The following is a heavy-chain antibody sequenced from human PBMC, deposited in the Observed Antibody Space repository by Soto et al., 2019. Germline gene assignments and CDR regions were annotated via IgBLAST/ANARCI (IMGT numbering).Heavy chain of an antibody. Sequence: PGGSLRLSCTASGFTFGDYAMSWFRQAPGKGLEWVGFIRSKAYGGTTEYAASVKGRFTISRDDSKSFAYLQMNSLKTEDTAVFYCTRDRDYIWGSYRYTDDYWGQGTLVTVSS. CDR1: GFTFGDYA. D-gene: IGHD3-16*02. V-gene: IGHV3-49*03. CDR2: IRSKAYGGTT. J-gene: IGHJ4*02. CDR3: TRDRDYIWGSYRYTDDY.